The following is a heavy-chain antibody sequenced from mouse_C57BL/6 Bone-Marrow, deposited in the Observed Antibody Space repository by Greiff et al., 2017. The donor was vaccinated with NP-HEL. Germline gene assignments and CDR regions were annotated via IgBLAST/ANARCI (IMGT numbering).Heavy chain of an antibody. J-gene: IGHJ3*01. CDR2: IYPRSGNT. CDR3: ARGIAWFAY. V-gene: IGHV1-81*01. CDR1: GYTFTSYG. Sequence: QVQLQQSGAELARPGASVKLSCKASGYTFTSYGISWVKQRTGQGLEWIGEIYPRSGNTYYNEKFKGKATLTADKSSSTAYMELRSLTSEDSAVYFGARGIAWFAYWGQGTLVTVSA.